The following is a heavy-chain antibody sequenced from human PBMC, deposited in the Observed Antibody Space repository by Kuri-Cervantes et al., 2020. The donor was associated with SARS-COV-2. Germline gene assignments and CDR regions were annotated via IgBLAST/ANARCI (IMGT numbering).Heavy chain of an antibody. D-gene: IGHD2-2*01. J-gene: IGHJ3*02. V-gene: IGHV3-21*01. CDR3: AREGIVVDADAFDI. Sequence: GGSLRLPCAASGFTFSSYSMNWVRQAPGKGLEWVSSISSSSSYIYYADSVKGRFTISRDNAKNSLYLQMNSLRAEDTAVYYCAREGIVVDADAFDIWGQGTMVTVSS. CDR1: GFTFSSYS. CDR2: ISSSSSYI.